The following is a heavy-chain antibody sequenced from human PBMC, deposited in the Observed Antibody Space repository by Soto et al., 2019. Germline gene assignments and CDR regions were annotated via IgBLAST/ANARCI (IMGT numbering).Heavy chain of an antibody. J-gene: IGHJ4*02. CDR2: ISGSGGST. Sequence: EVQLLESGGGLVQPGGSLRLSCAASGFTFSSYAMSWVRQAPGKGLEWVSAISGSGGSTYYADSVKGRFTISRDNSKNTLYLQMNSLRAEATAVYYCAKDHEYSYGFPGYWGQGTLVTVSS. V-gene: IGHV3-23*01. D-gene: IGHD5-18*01. CDR1: GFTFSSYA. CDR3: AKDHEYSYGFPGY.